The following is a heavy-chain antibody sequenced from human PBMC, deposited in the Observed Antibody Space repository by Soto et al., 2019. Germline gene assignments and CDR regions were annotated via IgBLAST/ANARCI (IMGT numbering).Heavy chain of an antibody. CDR3: ARDDVLCDGGRCYGIPLDG. D-gene: IGHD2-15*01. CDR2: IQSGGTT. J-gene: IGHJ6*04. Sequence: GGSLRLSCAASGFTVSSKYMTWVRQAPGKGLEWVSLIQSGGTTYYADSVKGRFTISRDTSENTLHLQMDSLRVEDTAVYYCARDDVLCDGGRCYGIPLDGWGTGTTVNVSS. V-gene: IGHV3-66*01. CDR1: GFTVSSKY.